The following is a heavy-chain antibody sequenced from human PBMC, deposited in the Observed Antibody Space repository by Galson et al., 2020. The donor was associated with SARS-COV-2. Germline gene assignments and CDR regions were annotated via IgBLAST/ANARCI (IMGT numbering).Heavy chain of an antibody. V-gene: IGHV3-21*01. J-gene: IGHJ6*03. CDR3: ARSGGFWGPMDV. CDR1: GFTSNTYN. CDR2: VTSTSSYM. Sequence: GESLKISCAASGFTSNTYNMNWVRQAPGKRLEWVSSVTSTSSYMYYADSVRGRFTISRDNAKNSLYLQMDSLRADDTAVYFCARSGGFWGPMDVWGKGTTVTVSS. D-gene: IGHD3-16*01.